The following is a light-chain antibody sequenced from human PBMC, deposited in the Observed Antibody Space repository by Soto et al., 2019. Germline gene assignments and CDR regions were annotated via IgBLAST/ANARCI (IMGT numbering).Light chain of an antibody. Sequence: EIVMTQSPATLSVSPWERATLSCRASQSVSSNLAWYQQKPGQAPRLLIYGASTRATGIPFKFIGSGSGTEFTLNISSLQSEDFAVYSCQQYNNWPSLTLGGGTKVDIK. CDR1: QSVSSN. J-gene: IGKJ4*01. V-gene: IGKV3-15*01. CDR2: GAS. CDR3: QQYNNWPSLT.